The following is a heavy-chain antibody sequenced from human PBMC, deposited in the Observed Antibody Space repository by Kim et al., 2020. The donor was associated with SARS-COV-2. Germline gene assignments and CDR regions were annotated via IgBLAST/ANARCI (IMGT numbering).Heavy chain of an antibody. J-gene: IGHJ4*02. CDR3: ASGYSYGEFDY. V-gene: IGHV4-39*01. Sequence: TYTNPSHKGRVTISVDTSKNQFSLKLSSVTAADTAVYYCASGYSYGEFDYWGQGTLVTVSS. CDR2: T. D-gene: IGHD5-18*01.